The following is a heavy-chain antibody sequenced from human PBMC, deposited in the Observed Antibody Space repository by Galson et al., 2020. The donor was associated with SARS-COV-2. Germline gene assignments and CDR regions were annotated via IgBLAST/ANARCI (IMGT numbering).Heavy chain of an antibody. CDR3: ARDTFNHFGSGSYPYYYFAMDV. J-gene: IGHJ6*02. CDR1: GGSISRSAYY. V-gene: IGHV4-39*07. CDR2: IYNSGNT. D-gene: IGHD3-10*01. Sequence: ASETLSLTCIISGGSISRSAYYWAWIRQSPGKGLEWIGSIYNSGNTHYNPALTSRVTISVDTSKNQFSLKLRPVTAADTAVYYCARDTFNHFGSGSYPYYYFAMDVWGQGTTVTVSS.